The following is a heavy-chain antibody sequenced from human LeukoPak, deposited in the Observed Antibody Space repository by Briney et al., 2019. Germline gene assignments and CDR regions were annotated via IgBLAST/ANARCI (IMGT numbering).Heavy chain of an antibody. CDR2: ISSSSSYI. CDR3: ARDSGGGVDNGGY. V-gene: IGHV3-21*01. J-gene: IGHJ4*02. CDR1: GFTFSSYS. D-gene: IGHD3-10*01. Sequence: GGSLRLSCAASGFTFSSYSMNWVRQAPGKGLEWVSSISSSSSYIYYADSVKGRFTISRDNAKNSLYLQMNSLRAEDTAVYYCARDSGGGVDNGGYWGQGTLVTVSS.